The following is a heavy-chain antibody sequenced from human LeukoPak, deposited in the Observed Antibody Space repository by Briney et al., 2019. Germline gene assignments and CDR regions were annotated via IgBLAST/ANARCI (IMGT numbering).Heavy chain of an antibody. CDR3: ARQPTVKRGAVASSFDY. J-gene: IGHJ4*02. D-gene: IGHD6-19*01. Sequence: SETLSLTCSVSGGFITTSIHYWAWIRQPPGKGLEWVASLYYNGITYYNASLESRVTMSVDTSRNQFSLSLRSVSAADTSVYYCARQPTVKRGAVASSFDYWGQGTLVTVSS. V-gene: IGHV4-39*01. CDR2: LYYNGIT. CDR1: GGFITTSIHY.